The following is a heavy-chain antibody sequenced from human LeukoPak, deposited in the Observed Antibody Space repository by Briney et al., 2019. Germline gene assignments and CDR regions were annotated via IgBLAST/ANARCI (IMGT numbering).Heavy chain of an antibody. J-gene: IGHJ3*02. Sequence: ASVRVSCKASGNTFTSYVINWVRQATGQGVEWMGGMNPNSGNTGFAQKFQGRVSMTRNTSITTAYMELSSLRAEDTAIYWCARAFSTGYHSYDAFDMWGQGTMVTVSS. D-gene: IGHD3-9*01. CDR3: ARAFSTGYHSYDAFDM. V-gene: IGHV1-8*01. CDR2: MNPNSGNT. CDR1: GNTFTSYV.